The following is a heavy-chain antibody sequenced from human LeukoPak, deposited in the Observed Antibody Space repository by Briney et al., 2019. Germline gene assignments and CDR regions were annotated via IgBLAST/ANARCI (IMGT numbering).Heavy chain of an antibody. CDR2: IRSKAYGGTT. CDR1: GFTFGDYA. CDR3: TRERPGYDFWSGAFDY. Sequence: GGSLRLSCTASGFTFGDYAMSWVRQAPGKGLEWVGFIRSKAYGGTTEYAASVKGRFTISRDDSKSIAYLQMNSLKTEDTAVYYCTRERPGYDFWSGAFDYWGQGTLVTVSS. J-gene: IGHJ4*02. D-gene: IGHD3-3*01. V-gene: IGHV3-49*04.